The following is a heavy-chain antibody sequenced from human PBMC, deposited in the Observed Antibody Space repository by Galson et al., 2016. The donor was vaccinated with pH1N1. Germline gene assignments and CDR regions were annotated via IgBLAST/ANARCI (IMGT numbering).Heavy chain of an antibody. J-gene: IGHJ5*02. CDR1: GFTFSSYW. D-gene: IGHD6-13*01. Sequence: SLRLSCAASGFTFSSYWMNWVRQAPGKGLEWVANIKQDGSEKYYVDTVKGRFTISRDNAKNSLYLQMNSLRAEDTAVYYCVRGVGIAAAAWGQGTLVTVSS. CDR2: IKQDGSEK. V-gene: IGHV3-7*01. CDR3: VRGVGIAAAA.